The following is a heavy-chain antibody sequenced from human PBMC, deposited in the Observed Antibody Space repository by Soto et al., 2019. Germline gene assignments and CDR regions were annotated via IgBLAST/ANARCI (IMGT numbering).Heavy chain of an antibody. J-gene: IGHJ6*02. CDR1: GGTFSSYA. CDR2: IIPIFGTA. V-gene: IGHV1-69*01. CDR3: ARGEVGLGVLDTAMVGHEYGMDV. Sequence: QVQLVQSGAEVKKPGSSVKVSCKASGGTFSSYAISWVRQAPGQGLEWMGGIIPIFGTANYAQKFQGRVTITADDSTSTAYMELSSLRSEDTAVYYCARGEVGLGVLDTAMVGHEYGMDVWGQGTTVTVSS. D-gene: IGHD5-18*01.